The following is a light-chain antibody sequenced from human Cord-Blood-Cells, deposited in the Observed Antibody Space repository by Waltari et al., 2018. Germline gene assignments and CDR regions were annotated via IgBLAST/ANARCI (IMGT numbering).Light chain of an antibody. Sequence: QSALTQPASVSGSPGQSITISCTGTSSDVGGYNYVSWYQQHPGKAPKRMIYDVSKRRSGVSNRFSGSKSGNTASLTISGLQAEDEADYYCSSYTSSSTWVFGGGTKLTVL. J-gene: IGLJ3*02. CDR2: DVS. V-gene: IGLV2-14*01. CDR1: SSDVGGYNY. CDR3: SSYTSSSTWV.